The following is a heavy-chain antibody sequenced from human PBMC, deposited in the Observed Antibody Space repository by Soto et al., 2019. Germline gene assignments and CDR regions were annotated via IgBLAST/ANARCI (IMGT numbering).Heavy chain of an antibody. V-gene: IGHV1-69*13. CDR3: ARIPRYSFPTSDDLDS. CDR1: GGTFYTYT. J-gene: IGHJ4*02. Sequence: SVKVSCKASGGTFYTYTFSWVRQAPGQGLEWMGSITPIYPTTNYAERFQGRLTITADGSTHTAYMDLTSLTSEDTAVYYCARIPRYSFPTSDDLDSWGQGPLVTVSS. CDR2: ITPIYPTT. D-gene: IGHD5-18*01.